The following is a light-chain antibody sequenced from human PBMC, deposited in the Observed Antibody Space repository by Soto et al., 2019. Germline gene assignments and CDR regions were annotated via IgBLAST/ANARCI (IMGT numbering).Light chain of an antibody. Sequence: SYELTQPPSVSVSPGQTARISCSGDALAKQYAYWYQQKPGQAPVLVIYKDSERPSGIPERFSGSSSGTIVTLTISGVQAEDEAEYECQSADSSGSYRGEVFGGGTKVTVL. CDR1: ALAKQY. J-gene: IGLJ3*02. CDR2: KDS. CDR3: QSADSSGSYRGEV. V-gene: IGLV3-25*03.